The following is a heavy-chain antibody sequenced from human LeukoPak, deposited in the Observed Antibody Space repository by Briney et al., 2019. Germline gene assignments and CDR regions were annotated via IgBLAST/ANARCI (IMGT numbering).Heavy chain of an antibody. CDR2: ISGSGGST. V-gene: IGHV3-23*01. CDR3: AKVAAAGSSLPYYYYGMDV. CDR1: GFTFSSYA. D-gene: IGHD6-13*01. J-gene: IGHJ6*02. Sequence: GVSLRLSCAASGFTFSSYAMSWVRQAPGKGLEWVSAISGSGGSTYYADSVKGRFTISRDNSKNTLYLQMNSLRAEDTAVYYCAKVAAAGSSLPYYYYGMDVWGQGTTVTVSS.